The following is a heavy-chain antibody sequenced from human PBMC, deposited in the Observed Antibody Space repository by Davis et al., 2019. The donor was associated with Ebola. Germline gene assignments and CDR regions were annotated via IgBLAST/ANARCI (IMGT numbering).Heavy chain of an antibody. Sequence: GESLKISCAASEFIFRNYAMNWVRQAPGKGLEWVATIWYDESNSYYADSVKGRFTISRDDSKNTLYLQMNSLRAEDTAVYYCARDSDYGYYHGMDVWGQGTTVTVSS. V-gene: IGHV3-33*08. D-gene: IGHD4-17*01. CDR2: IWYDESNS. J-gene: IGHJ6*02. CDR3: ARDSDYGYYHGMDV. CDR1: EFIFRNYA.